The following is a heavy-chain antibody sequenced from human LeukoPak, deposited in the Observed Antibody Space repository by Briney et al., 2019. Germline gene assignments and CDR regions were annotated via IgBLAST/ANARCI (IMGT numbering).Heavy chain of an antibody. CDR2: LSGSTAYT. CDR3: AKDYGGNPFDY. J-gene: IGHJ4*02. V-gene: IGHV3-23*01. D-gene: IGHD4-23*01. Sequence: GGSLRLSCVASGFTFSKYAMSWVRQAPGKGLEWVSALSGSTAYTSYADSVKGRFTISRDNSKNTLYLQMNSLRAEDTAVYYCAKDYGGNPFDYWGQGTLVTVSS. CDR1: GFTFSKYA.